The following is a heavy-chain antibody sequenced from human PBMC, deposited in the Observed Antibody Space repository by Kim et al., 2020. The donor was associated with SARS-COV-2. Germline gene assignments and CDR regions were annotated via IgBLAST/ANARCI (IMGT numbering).Heavy chain of an antibody. V-gene: IGHV3-30*18. J-gene: IGHJ3*01. CDR2: ISYDGSNK. D-gene: IGHD3-3*01. CDR3: AKEETDFWSGYYTTRDA. CDR1: GFTFSSFG. Sequence: GGSLRLSCAASGFTFSSFGMHWVRQAPGKGLEWVAVISYDGSNKYYADSVKGRFTISRDNSRNTLYLQMNSLRAEDTAFYYCAKEETDFWSGYYTTRDA.